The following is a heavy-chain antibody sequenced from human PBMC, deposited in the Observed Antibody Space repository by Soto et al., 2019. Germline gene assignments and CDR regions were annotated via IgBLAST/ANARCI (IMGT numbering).Heavy chain of an antibody. Sequence: GGSLRLSCAASGFTFSSYAMSWVRQAPGKGLEWVSAISGGGGSTYYADSVKGRFTISRDNSKNTLYLQMNSLRAEDTAVYYCARDEDIVAMFDYWGQGTLVTVSS. J-gene: IGHJ4*02. CDR1: GFTFSSYA. CDR2: ISGGGGST. V-gene: IGHV3-23*01. CDR3: ARDEDIVAMFDY. D-gene: IGHD5-12*01.